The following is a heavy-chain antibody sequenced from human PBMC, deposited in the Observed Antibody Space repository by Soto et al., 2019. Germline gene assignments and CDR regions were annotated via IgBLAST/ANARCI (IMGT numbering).Heavy chain of an antibody. V-gene: IGHV1-18*01. CDR2: ISGYDGNT. CDR1: GYTFSSYG. CDR3: ARDHSSTWHDFDY. J-gene: IGHJ4*02. Sequence: ASVKVSCKASGYTFSSYGVNWVRQAPGQGLEWMGWISGYDGNTNYAPKFQGRVTMTTDTSTRTAYMELTSLRSDDTAVYYCARDHSSTWHDFDYWGQGTLVTVAS. D-gene: IGHD6-13*01.